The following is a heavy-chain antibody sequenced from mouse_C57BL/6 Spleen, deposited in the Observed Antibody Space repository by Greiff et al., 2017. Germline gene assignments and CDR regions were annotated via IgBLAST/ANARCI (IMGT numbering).Heavy chain of an antibody. Sequence: VQGVESGPGLVAPSQSLSITCTVSGFSLTSYAISWVRQPPGKGLEWLGVIWTGGGTNSNSALKSRLSISKDNSKSQVFLKMNSLQTDDTARYYCASFYGSPFAYWGQGTLVTVSA. CDR3: ASFYGSPFAY. CDR2: IWTGGGT. V-gene: IGHV2-9-1*01. J-gene: IGHJ3*01. D-gene: IGHD1-1*01. CDR1: GFSLTSYA.